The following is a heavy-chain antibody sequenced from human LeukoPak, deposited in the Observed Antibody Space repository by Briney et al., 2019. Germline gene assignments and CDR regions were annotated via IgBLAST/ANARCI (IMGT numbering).Heavy chain of an antibody. CDR3: ASLPYYDILTGYYGVY. J-gene: IGHJ4*02. CDR1: GGSISSGGYY. D-gene: IGHD3-9*01. Sequence: PSQTLSLTCTVSGGSISSGGYYWSWIRENPGTGLEWIEYIYYSGSTYYNPSLKSRVTISLDTSKNQFSLKLSSVTAADTAVYYCASLPYYDILTGYYGVYWGQGTLVTVSS. CDR2: IYYSGST. V-gene: IGHV4-31*03.